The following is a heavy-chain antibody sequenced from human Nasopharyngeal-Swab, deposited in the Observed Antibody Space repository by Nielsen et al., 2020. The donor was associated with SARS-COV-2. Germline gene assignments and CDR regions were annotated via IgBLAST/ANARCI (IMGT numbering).Heavy chain of an antibody. D-gene: IGHD4-11*01. CDR1: GGTFSSYG. CDR2: IIPIFGTA. CDR3: AREEGRPGYSSPFDY. Sequence: SVKVSCKASGGTFSSYGFSWVRLAPGQGLEWMGGIIPIFGTAKVAQKFQGRVTFTADESTSTTYMELSSLRSEDTAVYYCAREEGRPGYSSPFDYWGQGTLVTVSS. J-gene: IGHJ4*02. V-gene: IGHV1-69*13.